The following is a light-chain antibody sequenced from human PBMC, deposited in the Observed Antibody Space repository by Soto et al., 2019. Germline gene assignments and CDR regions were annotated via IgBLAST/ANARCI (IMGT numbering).Light chain of an antibody. CDR1: QSISSY. Sequence: DLQMTQSPSSLSASVGDRVTITCRASQSISSYLNWYQQKPGKAPKLLIYAAYSLQSGVPSRFSGCGSGTDFTLTISSLQPEDFATYYCQQSYSTPQNTFGQGTKLEIK. CDR2: AAY. J-gene: IGKJ2*01. V-gene: IGKV1-39*01. CDR3: QQSYSTPQNT.